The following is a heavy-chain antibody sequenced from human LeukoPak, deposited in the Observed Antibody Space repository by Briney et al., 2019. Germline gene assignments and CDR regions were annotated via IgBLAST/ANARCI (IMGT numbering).Heavy chain of an antibody. CDR1: GFTFSDYY. D-gene: IGHD5-18*01. V-gene: IGHV3-11*01. Sequence: PGGSLRLSCAASGFTFSDYYMSWIRQAPGKGLEWVSYISSSGSTIYCADSVKGRFTISRDNAKNSLYLQMNSLRAEDTAVYYCARGDVDTAMVTRRSRIWFGESPYGMDVWGQGTTVTVSS. J-gene: IGHJ6*02. CDR2: ISSSGSTI. CDR3: ARGDVDTAMVTRRSRIWFGESPYGMDV.